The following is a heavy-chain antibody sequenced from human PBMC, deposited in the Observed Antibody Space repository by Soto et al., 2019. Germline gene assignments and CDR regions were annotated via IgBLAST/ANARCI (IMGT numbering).Heavy chain of an antibody. Sequence: QVQLVQSGAEVKKPGASVKVSCKASGYTFTSHDINWMRQTTGQGLEWMGWMNPNSGHTNYAQKFLRRVTMTSATSISTAYMEMTNLRSEDTAIYYCAGDMSITWGQGTLVTVSS. CDR1: GYTFTSHD. CDR2: MNPNSGHT. J-gene: IGHJ4*02. CDR3: AGDMSIT. D-gene: IGHD3-3*01. V-gene: IGHV1-8*01.